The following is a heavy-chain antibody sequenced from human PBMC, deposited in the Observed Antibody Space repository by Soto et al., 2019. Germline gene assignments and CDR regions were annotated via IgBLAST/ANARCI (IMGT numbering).Heavy chain of an antibody. V-gene: IGHV3-15*01. CDR3: TTDPHSTGTKY. CDR1: GFSFSDAW. D-gene: IGHD1-1*01. J-gene: IGHJ4*02. CDR2: IKSKTDGGTT. Sequence: GGSLRLSCAASGFSFSDAWMTWVRQAPGAGLEWVGHIKSKTDGGTTDYAAPVKGRFTISRDASKTTLYLQMNSLRTEDTAVYYCTTDPHSTGTKYWGQGTLVTVSS.